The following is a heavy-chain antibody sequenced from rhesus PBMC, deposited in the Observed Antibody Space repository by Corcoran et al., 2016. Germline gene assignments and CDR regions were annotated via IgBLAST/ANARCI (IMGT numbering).Heavy chain of an antibody. CDR3: ARLGDDDYGYYYTSFDY. D-gene: IGHD3-9*01. J-gene: IGHJ4*01. CDR2: INGNSGST. CDR1: GGSFSSYW. V-gene: IGHV4-80*01. Sequence: QVQLQESGPGLVKPSETLSLPCAVSGGSFSSYWWSWIRQPPGKGLEWIGEINGNSGSTNCNPDLKSRFTISKDASKNHFSLKLSSVTAADTAVYYCARLGDDDYGYYYTSFDYWGQGVLVTVSS.